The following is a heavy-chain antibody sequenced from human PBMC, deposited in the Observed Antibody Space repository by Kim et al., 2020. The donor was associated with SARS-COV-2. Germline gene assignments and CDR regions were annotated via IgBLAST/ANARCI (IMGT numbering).Heavy chain of an antibody. J-gene: IGHJ4*02. V-gene: IGHV3-23*01. Sequence: ADAVKGRFTVSRDKAKNTLYLQRDSLKAEDTALYYGAKDHESSGWPTFDYWGQGTLVTVSS. CDR3: AKDHESSGWPTFDY. D-gene: IGHD3-22*01.